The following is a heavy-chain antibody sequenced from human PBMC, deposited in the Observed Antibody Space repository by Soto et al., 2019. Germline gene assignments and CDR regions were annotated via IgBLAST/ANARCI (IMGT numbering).Heavy chain of an antibody. J-gene: IGHJ4*02. V-gene: IGHV1-2*02. CDR3: AGSRTGALDY. Sequence: QVQLVQSGAGVKKPGASVKLSCKASGFTFIGHYIHWVRQAPGQGLEWVGWINPNSRGGTVYAQKFQGRVTMTADTSTSIASMDLTSLRGDDTAVYYCAGSRTGALDYWGPGALVTVSS. D-gene: IGHD7-27*01. CDR1: GFTFIGHY. CDR2: INPNSRGGT.